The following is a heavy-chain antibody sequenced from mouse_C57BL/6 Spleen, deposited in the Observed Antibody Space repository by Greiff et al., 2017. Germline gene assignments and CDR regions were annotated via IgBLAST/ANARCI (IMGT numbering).Heavy chain of an antibody. CDR3: AREGSNYGYFDV. CDR2: ISDGGSYT. J-gene: IGHJ1*03. Sequence: EVQLVESGGGLVKPGGSLKLSCAASGFTFSSYAMSWVRQTPEKRLEWVATISDGGSYTYYPDNVKGRFTISRDNAKNNLYLQMSHLKSEDTAMYYCAREGSNYGYFDVWGTGTTVTVSS. D-gene: IGHD2-5*01. CDR1: GFTFSSYA. V-gene: IGHV5-4*01.